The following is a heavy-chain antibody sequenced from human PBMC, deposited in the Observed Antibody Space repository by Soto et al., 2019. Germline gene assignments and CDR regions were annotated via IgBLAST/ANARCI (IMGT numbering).Heavy chain of an antibody. Sequence: GASVKVSCKASGGTFSSYAISWVRQAPGQGLEWMGGIIPIFGTTNYAQRFQGRVTITADESTSTAYMELSSLRSEDTAVYYCARASRRRNYGIDVWGQGTTVTVSS. CDR3: ARASRRRNYGIDV. D-gene: IGHD2-2*01. CDR1: GGTFSSYA. CDR2: IIPIFGTT. J-gene: IGHJ6*02. V-gene: IGHV1-69*13.